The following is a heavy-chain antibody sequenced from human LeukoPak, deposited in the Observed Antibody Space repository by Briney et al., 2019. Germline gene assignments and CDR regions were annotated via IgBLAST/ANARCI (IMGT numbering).Heavy chain of an antibody. Sequence: SVKVSCKASGGTFSSYAISWVRQAPGQGLEWMGGIIPIFGTANYAQKFQGRVTITADESTSTAYMELSSLRSEDTAVYYCAREFYGSGSSTDYWGQGTLVTVSS. J-gene: IGHJ4*02. CDR1: GGTFSSYA. V-gene: IGHV1-69*13. CDR2: IIPIFGTA. D-gene: IGHD3-10*01. CDR3: AREFYGSGSSTDY.